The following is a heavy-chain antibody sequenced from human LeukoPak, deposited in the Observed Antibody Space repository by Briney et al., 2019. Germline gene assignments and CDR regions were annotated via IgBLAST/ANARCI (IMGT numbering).Heavy chain of an antibody. V-gene: IGHV4-34*01. CDR1: GGSFTDYF. CDR3: ARGRIAKIVVVHSFSYGMDV. CDR2: ISDYTGDT. D-gene: IGHD3-22*01. J-gene: IGHJ6*02. Sequence: SETLSLTCTVYGGSFTDYFWTWIRQSPGKGREGIGEISDYTGDTNYNPSLNSRVSISLEKSKNQFSLELRSVTAADTAVYYCARGRIAKIVVVHSFSYGMDVWGQGTTVTVSS.